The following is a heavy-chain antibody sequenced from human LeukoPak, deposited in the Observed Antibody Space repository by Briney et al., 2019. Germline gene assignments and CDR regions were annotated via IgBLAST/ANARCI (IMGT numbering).Heavy chain of an antibody. CDR1: GGSISSSSYY. Sequence: TETLSLTCTVSGGSISSSSYYWGWIRQPPGKGLEWIGRIYYTGSTYYNPSLKSRVTISVDTSKNQFSLKLSSVTAADTAVYYCARHPRQEYSSSPSPGCWFDPWGQGTLVTVSS. J-gene: IGHJ5*02. D-gene: IGHD6-6*01. V-gene: IGHV4-39*01. CDR2: IYYTGST. CDR3: ARHPRQEYSSSPSPGCWFDP.